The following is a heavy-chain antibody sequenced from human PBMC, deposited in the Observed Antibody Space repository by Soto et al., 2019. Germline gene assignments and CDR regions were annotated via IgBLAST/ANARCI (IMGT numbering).Heavy chain of an antibody. Sequence: PGGSLRLSCAASGFTVSSNYMGGVRQAPGKGLEWVSVIYSGGSTYYADSVKGRFTISRDNSKNTLYLQMNSLRAEDTAVYYCARDLGCGSCPFDYWGQGTLVTVSS. V-gene: IGHV3-66*01. D-gene: IGHD2-15*01. CDR2: IYSGGST. CDR3: ARDLGCGSCPFDY. J-gene: IGHJ4*02. CDR1: GFTVSSNY.